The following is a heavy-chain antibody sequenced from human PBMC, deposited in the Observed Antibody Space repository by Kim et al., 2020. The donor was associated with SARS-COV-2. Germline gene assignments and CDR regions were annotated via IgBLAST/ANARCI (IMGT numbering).Heavy chain of an antibody. V-gene: IGHV3-23*01. J-gene: IGHJ4*02. D-gene: IGHD3-22*01. CDR1: GFTFRNYG. Sequence: GGSLRLSCAASGFTFRNYGMNWVRQAPGKGLECVSFISSSSRRTFYADSVKGRFTISRDNSKNTVYLQMNSLRGEDTAVYYCARRYFSDTNNYYYDDWGQGTLVTVSP. CDR2: ISSSSRRT. CDR3: ARRYFSDTNNYYYDD.